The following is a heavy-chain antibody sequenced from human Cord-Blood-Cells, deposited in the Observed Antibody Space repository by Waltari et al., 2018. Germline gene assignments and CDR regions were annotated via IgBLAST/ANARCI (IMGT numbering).Heavy chain of an antibody. D-gene: IGHD3-3*01. CDR2: IYYSGST. Sequence: LQLQESGPGLVKTSETLSLTRTVAGGHISSRSYYWGGFRPPPGKGLEWIGRIYYSGSTYYNPSLKSRVTISVDTSKNQFSLKLSSVTAADTAVYYCARLDFWSGYYDYWGQGTLVTVSS. CDR1: GGHISSRSYY. V-gene: IGHV4-39*01. CDR3: ARLDFWSGYYDY. J-gene: IGHJ4*02.